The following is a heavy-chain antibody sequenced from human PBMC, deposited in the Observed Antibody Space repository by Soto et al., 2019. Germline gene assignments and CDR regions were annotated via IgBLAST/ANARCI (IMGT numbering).Heavy chain of an antibody. V-gene: IGHV3-30-3*01. CDR3: ARDPGFSSETGYYYGMDV. CDR1: GFTFSSYA. CDR2: ISYDGSNK. Sequence: GGSLRLSCAASGFTFSSYAMHWVRQAPGKGLEWVAVISYDGSNKYYADSVKGRFTISRDNSENTLYLQMNSLRAEDTAVYYCARDPGFSSETGYYYGMDVWGQGTTVTVSS. J-gene: IGHJ6*02. D-gene: IGHD6-6*01.